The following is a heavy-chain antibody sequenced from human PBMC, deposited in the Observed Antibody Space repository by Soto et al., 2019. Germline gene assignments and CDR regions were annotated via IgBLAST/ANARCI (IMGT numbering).Heavy chain of an antibody. Sequence: QVQLQESGPGLVKPSQTLSLICIVSGGSLSRGVDGSYWTWIRQHPGKGLEWIGYIYYTGTTYYNPSLKSAPSISADTSENLCPLGLTSVTAANTAIYLCASGHDAYKVRYWGQGTLVSVSS. D-gene: IGHD1-1*01. V-gene: IGHV4-31*01. CDR3: ASGHDAYKVRY. CDR1: GGSLSRGVDGSY. J-gene: IGHJ4*02. CDR2: IYYTGTT.